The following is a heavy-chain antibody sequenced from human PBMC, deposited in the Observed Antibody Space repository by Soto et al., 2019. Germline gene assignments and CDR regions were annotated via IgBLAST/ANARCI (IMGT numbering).Heavy chain of an antibody. J-gene: IGHJ5*02. CDR1: GGSIDSGGYS. CDR3: VRASYILPFDP. V-gene: IGHV4-30-2*01. D-gene: IGHD2-21*01. CDR2: IYHTGAA. Sequence: QLQLQESGSGLVKPSQTLSLTCAVSGGSIDSGGYSWNWIRQPPGKGLEWIGYIYHTGAAHYNACLAGRVGLAVDMSKNQSSLQMTSVTGADTAVYYCVRASYILPFDPWGQGIFVTVSS.